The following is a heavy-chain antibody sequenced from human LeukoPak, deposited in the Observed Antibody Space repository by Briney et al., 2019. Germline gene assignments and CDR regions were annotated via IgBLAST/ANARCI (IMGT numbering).Heavy chain of an antibody. CDR1: GYTFTGYY. D-gene: IGHD6-6*01. CDR3: ARVSGPYSSSSGYYYYYYGMDV. CDR2: INPNSGGT. J-gene: IGHJ6*02. V-gene: IGHV1-2*02. Sequence: ASVKVSCKASGYTFTGYYMHWVRQAPGQGLEWMGWINPNSGGTNYAQKFQGRVTMTRDTSISTAYMELRSLRSDDTAVYYCARVSGPYSSSSGYYYYYYGMDVWGQGTTVTVSS.